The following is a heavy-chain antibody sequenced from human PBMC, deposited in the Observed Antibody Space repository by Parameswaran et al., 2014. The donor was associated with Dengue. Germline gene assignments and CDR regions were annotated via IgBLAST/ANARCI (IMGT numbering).Heavy chain of an antibody. Sequence: RWIRQPQEGLEWVSAISGSAYTIYYGDSVKGRFTISRDNSKNSLYLQMNSLRAEDTAVYYCAKSNTVAGTDRYFDYWGQGTLVTVSS. V-gene: IGHV3-23*01. CDR2: ISGSAYTI. J-gene: IGHJ4*02. CDR3: AKSNTVAGTDRYFDY. D-gene: IGHD6-19*01.